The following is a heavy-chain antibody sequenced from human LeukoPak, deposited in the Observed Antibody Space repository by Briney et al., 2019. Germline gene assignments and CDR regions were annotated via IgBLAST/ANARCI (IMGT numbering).Heavy chain of an antibody. CDR2: INPNSGGT. J-gene: IGHJ5*02. D-gene: IGHD1-26*01. V-gene: IGHV1-2*02. Sequence: ASVKVSCKASGYTFTGYYMHWVRQAPGQGLEWMGWINPNSGGTNYAQKFQGRVTMTRDTSISTAYMELSRLRSDDTAVYYCARVRLKWDRHNWFDPWGQGTLVTVSS. CDR3: ARVRLKWDRHNWFDP. CDR1: GYTFTGYY.